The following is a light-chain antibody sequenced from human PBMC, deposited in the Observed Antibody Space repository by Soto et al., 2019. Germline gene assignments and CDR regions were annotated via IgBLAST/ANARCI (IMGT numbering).Light chain of an antibody. CDR3: QQYNNWPPRTT. J-gene: IGKJ4*01. CDR2: GAS. Sequence: EIVLTQSPATLSVSPGERATLSCRASQSVSSNLAWYQQKPGQAPRLLIYGASTRATGIPARFSGSGSGTEFTLTISSLQSEDFAVYYCQQYNNWPPRTTFGGGTKV. V-gene: IGKV3-15*01. CDR1: QSVSSN.